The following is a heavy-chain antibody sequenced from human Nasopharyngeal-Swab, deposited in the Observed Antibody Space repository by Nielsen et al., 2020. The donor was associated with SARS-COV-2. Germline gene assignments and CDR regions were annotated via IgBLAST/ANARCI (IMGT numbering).Heavy chain of an antibody. CDR2: ISYDGSNK. CDR1: GFTFSGYG. J-gene: IGHJ4*02. D-gene: IGHD6-19*01. Sequence: GGSLRLSCAASGFTFSGYGMHWVRQAPGKGLEWVAVISYDGSNKYYADSVKGRFTISRDNSKNTLYLQMNSLRAEDTAVYYCATGWNFDYWGQGTLVTVSS. V-gene: IGHV3-30*03. CDR3: ATGWNFDY.